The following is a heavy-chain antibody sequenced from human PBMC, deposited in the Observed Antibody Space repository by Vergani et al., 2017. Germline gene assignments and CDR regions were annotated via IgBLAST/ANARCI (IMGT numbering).Heavy chain of an antibody. J-gene: IGHJ4*02. CDR2: IIPIFGTA. CDR1: GGTFSSYA. CDR3: AGDGGGYYYDSSGYYRPLDY. Sequence: QVQLVQSGAEVKKPGSSVKVSCKASGGTFSSYAISWVRQAPGQGLEWMGGIIPIFGTANYAQKFQGRVTITADKSTSTAYMELSSLRSEDTAVYYCAGDGGGYYYDSSGYYRPLDYWGQGTLVTVSS. D-gene: IGHD3-22*01. V-gene: IGHV1-69*06.